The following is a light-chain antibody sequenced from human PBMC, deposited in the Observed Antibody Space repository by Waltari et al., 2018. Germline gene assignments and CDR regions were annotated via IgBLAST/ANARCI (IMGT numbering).Light chain of an antibody. Sequence: QAALTQPASVSGSSGQSVTISCPGTSSDVGGYNYVFWDQQHPGKAPKLMIYDVTKRPSGVSDRFSGSKSGNTASLTISGLQAEDEADYYCCSYAGRSTLVFGGGTKLTVL. CDR3: CSYAGRSTLV. V-gene: IGLV2-23*02. CDR2: DVT. CDR1: SSDVGGYNY. J-gene: IGLJ2*01.